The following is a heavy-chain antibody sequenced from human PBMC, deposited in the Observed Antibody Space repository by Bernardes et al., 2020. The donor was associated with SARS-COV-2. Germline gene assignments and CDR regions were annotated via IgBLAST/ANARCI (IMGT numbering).Heavy chain of an antibody. J-gene: IGHJ4*02. V-gene: IGHV3-21*04. CDR2: ITASTTYI. Sequence: GSLRLSCAASGFNFSSYAMNWVRQAPGKGLQWVSSITASTTYIQYTDSVEGRFTVSRDNAKNSLYLQMNGLRADDTAVYYCAKDWQWFDYWGQGTLVTVSS. D-gene: IGHD6-19*01. CDR1: GFNFSSYA. CDR3: AKDWQWFDY.